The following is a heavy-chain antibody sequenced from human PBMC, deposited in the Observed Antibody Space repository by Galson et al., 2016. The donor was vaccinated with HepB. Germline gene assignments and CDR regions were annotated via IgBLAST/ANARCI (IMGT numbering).Heavy chain of an antibody. CDR3: VRVPDCTETNCYYS. CDR2: IYHSGIT. D-gene: IGHD2-2*01. CDR1: GGSVISRSYS. V-gene: IGHV4-61*01. J-gene: IGHJ4*02. Sequence: SETLSLTCTVSGGSVISRSYSWGWIRQPPGKGLEWIGDIYHSGITKYNPSLKSRVIISIDTYKNQFSVNLTSVTAADTAIYYCVRVPDCTETNCYYSWGQGTLVTVSS.